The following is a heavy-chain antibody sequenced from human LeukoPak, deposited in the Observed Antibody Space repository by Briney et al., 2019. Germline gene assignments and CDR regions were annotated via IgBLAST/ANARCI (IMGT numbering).Heavy chain of an antibody. CDR1: GFSFSDSA. D-gene: IGHD3-3*01. CDR3: AKGGQDFDFWRFDF. Sequence: GGSLRLSCASSGFSFSDSAVSWVRHSPGEGLKWVSSISDTGGRTYYADSVKGRFTITRDNSRNTVNLQMNGLRADDTARYYCAKGGQDFDFWRFDFWGQGILVIVSS. V-gene: IGHV3-23*01. CDR2: ISDTGGRT. J-gene: IGHJ5*01.